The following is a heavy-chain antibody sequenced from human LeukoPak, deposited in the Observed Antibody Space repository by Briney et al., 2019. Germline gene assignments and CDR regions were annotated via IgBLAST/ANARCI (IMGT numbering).Heavy chain of an antibody. CDR3: ARGNSGSNFDS. J-gene: IGHJ4*02. Sequence: GGSLRLSCAASGFIFSNFWMHWVRQAPGKGLVWVSRIKSDGTITSYADPVKGRFTISRDNAKNTLYLQMNSLRAEDTAVYYCARGNSGSNFDSWGQGSLVTVSS. V-gene: IGHV3-74*01. CDR2: IKSDGTIT. D-gene: IGHD6-25*01. CDR1: GFIFSNFW.